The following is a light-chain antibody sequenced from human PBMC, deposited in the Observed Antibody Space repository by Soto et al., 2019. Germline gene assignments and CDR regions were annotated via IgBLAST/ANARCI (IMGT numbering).Light chain of an antibody. CDR2: LNSDGSH. J-gene: IGLJ2*01. CDR1: SGHSSYA. Sequence: QSVLTQSPSASVSLGASVKLTCTLSSGHSSYAIAWHQQQPEKGPRYLMKLNSDGSHNKGDGIPDRFSGSSSGAERYLTISNLQSEDEADYYCQTWGTGIHVVFGGGTKLTVL. V-gene: IGLV4-69*01. CDR3: QTWGTGIHVV.